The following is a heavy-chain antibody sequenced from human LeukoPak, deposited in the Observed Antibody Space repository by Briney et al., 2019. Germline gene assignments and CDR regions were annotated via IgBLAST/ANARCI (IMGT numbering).Heavy chain of an antibody. J-gene: IGHJ4*02. CDR1: GFTFSSYS. D-gene: IGHD1-1*01. Sequence: GGSLRLSCAASGFTFSSYSMNWVRQAPGKGLEWVSSISSSSSYIYYADSVKGRFTISRDNSKNTLYLQMNGLRAEDTAVYYCAKAELAIDYWGQGTLVTVSS. V-gene: IGHV3-21*04. CDR2: ISSSSSYI. CDR3: AKAELAIDY.